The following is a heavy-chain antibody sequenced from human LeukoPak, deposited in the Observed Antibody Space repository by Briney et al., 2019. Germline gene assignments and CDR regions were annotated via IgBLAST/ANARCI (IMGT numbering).Heavy chain of an antibody. V-gene: IGHV3-53*01. CDR3: ARDSWDYV. CDR1: GFTVSNNY. J-gene: IGHJ4*02. D-gene: IGHD3-16*01. CDR2: IYSGGST. Sequence: GGSLRLSCAASGFTVSNNYMSWVRQVPGKGLEWVSVIYSGGSTFYADSVKGRFTISRDNSKNTLYLQMNSLRAEDTAVYYCARDSWDYVGGQGTLATVSS.